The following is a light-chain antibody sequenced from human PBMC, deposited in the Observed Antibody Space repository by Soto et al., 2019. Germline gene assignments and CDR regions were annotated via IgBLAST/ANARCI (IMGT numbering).Light chain of an antibody. V-gene: IGLV2-14*01. CDR3: SSYTSSSTLYV. J-gene: IGLJ1*01. Sequence: SRPGSVSGSRWQSINIYCTGTSSDVGGYNYVSWYQQHPGKAPKLMIYDVSNRPSGVSNRFSGSKSGNTASLTISGLQAEDEADYYCSSYTSSSTLYVFGTGTKVTVL. CDR1: SSDVGGYNY. CDR2: DVS.